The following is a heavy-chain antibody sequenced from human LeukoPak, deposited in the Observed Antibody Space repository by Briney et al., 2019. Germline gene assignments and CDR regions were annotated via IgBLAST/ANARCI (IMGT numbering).Heavy chain of an antibody. CDR1: GFTVSDYY. CDR2: IYRGGFT. Sequence: GGSLRLSCAASGFTVSDYYMNWVRQAPGKGLEWVSVIYRGGFTYYADSVRGRFSISRDNSKNTLYPQMNSLRAEDTALYYCAREFLGFHPWGQGTLVTVSS. V-gene: IGHV3-53*01. CDR3: AREFLGFHP. D-gene: IGHD2/OR15-2a*01. J-gene: IGHJ5*02.